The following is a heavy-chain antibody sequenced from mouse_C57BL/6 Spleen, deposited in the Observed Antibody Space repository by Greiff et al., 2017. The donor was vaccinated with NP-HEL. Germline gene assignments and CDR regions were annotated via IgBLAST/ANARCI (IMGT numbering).Heavy chain of an antibody. CDR3: AREDYGYGGEAMDY. V-gene: IGHV3-6*01. D-gene: IGHD2-2*01. Sequence: VQLQQSGPGLVKPSQSLSLTCSVTGYSITSGYYWNWIRQFPGNKLEWMGYISYDGSNNYNPSLKNRISITRDTSKNQFFLKLNSVTTEDTATYYCAREDYGYGGEAMDYWGQGTSVTVSS. CDR2: ISYDGSN. J-gene: IGHJ4*01. CDR1: GYSITSGYY.